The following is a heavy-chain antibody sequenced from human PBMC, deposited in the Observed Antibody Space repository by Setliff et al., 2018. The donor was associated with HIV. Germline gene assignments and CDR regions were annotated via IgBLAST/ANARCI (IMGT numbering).Heavy chain of an antibody. CDR3: AAFFVTPMTTQDF. J-gene: IGHJ4*02. V-gene: IGHV4-34*01. CDR2: IHHTGYI. Sequence: PSETLSLTCAVYGGSSTDHYWNWIRQSPGMGLEWIAEIHHTGYINYNPSLRSRVSVSRDMSSNQFSLRLSSVTAADAAVYYCAAFFVTPMTTQDFWGQGTLVTVSS. D-gene: IGHD4-4*01. CDR1: GGSSTDHY.